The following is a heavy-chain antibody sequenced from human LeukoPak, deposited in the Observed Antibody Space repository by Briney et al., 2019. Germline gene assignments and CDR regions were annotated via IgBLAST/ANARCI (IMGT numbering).Heavy chain of an antibody. CDR2: ISGSGGST. CDR1: GFTFSSYA. V-gene: IGHV3-23*01. CDR3: AKAGYYYDSSGYSYYYYYMDV. Sequence: GGSLRLSCAASGFTFSSYAMSWVRQAPGKGLEWVSAISGSGGSTYYADSVKGRFTISRDNSKNTLYLQMNSLRAEDTAVYYCAKAGYYYDSSGYSYYYYYMDVWGKGTTVTVSS. J-gene: IGHJ6*03. D-gene: IGHD3-22*01.